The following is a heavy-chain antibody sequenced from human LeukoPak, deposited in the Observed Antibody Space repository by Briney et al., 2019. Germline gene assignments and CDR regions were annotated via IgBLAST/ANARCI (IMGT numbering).Heavy chain of an antibody. J-gene: IGHJ2*01. V-gene: IGHV4-59*08. D-gene: IGHD4-17*01. Sequence: PSETLSLTCTVSGGSINTYYWSWIRQPPGKGLEWIGYIYYSGSTNYNPSLKSRVTISVDTSKNQFSLKLSSVTAADTAVYYCARRSTVTTGGSYWYFDLWGRGTLVTVSS. CDR3: ARRSTVTTGGSYWYFDL. CDR2: IYYSGST. CDR1: GGSINTYY.